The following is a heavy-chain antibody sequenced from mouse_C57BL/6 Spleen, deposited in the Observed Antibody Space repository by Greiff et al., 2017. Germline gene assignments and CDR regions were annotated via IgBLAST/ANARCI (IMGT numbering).Heavy chain of an antibody. Sequence: VQLQESGPGLVQPSQSLSITCTVSGFSLTSYGVHWVRQSPGKGLEWLGVIWSGGSTDYNAAFISRLSISKDNSKSQVFFKMNSLQADDTAIYYCARHDGYYNKDAMDYWGQGTSVTVSS. D-gene: IGHD2-3*01. CDR2: IWSGGST. J-gene: IGHJ4*01. CDR1: GFSLTSYG. V-gene: IGHV2-2*01. CDR3: ARHDGYYNKDAMDY.